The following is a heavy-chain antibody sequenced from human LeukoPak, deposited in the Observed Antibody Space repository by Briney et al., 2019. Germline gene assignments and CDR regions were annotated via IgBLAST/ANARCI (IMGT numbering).Heavy chain of an antibody. CDR2: IYYSGST. J-gene: IGHJ4*02. D-gene: IGHD3-22*01. Sequence: PSQTLSLPCAVSGGSISSGGYYWSWIRQHPGKGLEWIGYIYYSGSTYYNPSLKSRVTLSVAASKNQFSLKLNSMTAADTAVYYCARGARHYYDSSGYPFDYWGQGTLVTVSS. CDR3: ARGARHYYDSSGYPFDY. V-gene: IGHV4-31*11. CDR1: GGSISSGGYY.